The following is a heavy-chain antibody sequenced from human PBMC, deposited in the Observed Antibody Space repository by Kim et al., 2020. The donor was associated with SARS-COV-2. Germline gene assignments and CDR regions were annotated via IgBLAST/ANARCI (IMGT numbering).Heavy chain of an antibody. CDR2: IIPILGIA. CDR3: ARDRLVDTAMVFGGFQVYYYYGMDV. J-gene: IGHJ6*02. D-gene: IGHD5-18*01. CDR1: GGTFSSYA. Sequence: SVKVSCKASGGTFSSYAISWVRQAPGQGLEWMGRIIPILGIANYAQKFQGRVTITADKSTSTAYMELSSLRSEDTAVYYCARDRLVDTAMVFGGFQVYYYYGMDVWGQGTTVTVSS. V-gene: IGHV1-69*04.